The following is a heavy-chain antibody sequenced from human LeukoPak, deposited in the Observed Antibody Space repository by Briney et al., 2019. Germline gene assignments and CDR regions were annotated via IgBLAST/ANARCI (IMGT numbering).Heavy chain of an antibody. CDR1: GGSISRGSYY. V-gene: IGHV4-61*01. J-gene: IGHJ3*02. Sequence: NSSETLSLTCTVSGGSISRGSYYWSWIRQPPEKGLEWIGYIYYSGSTNYNPSLKSRVTISVDTSRNQFSLKLSSVTAADTAVYYCARDRYRPYYYDSSGYGFDIWGQGTMVTVSS. CDR2: IYYSGST. D-gene: IGHD3-22*01. CDR3: ARDRYRPYYYDSSGYGFDI.